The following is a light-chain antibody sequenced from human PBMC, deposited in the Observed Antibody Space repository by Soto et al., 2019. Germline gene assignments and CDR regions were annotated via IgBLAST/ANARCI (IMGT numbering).Light chain of an antibody. CDR1: QTISNY. CDR3: KQSYTIPWM. V-gene: IGKV1-39*01. J-gene: IGKJ1*01. Sequence: DIHITRSPTCVCAAGGDIVTINCRAGQTISNYVNWYQQKPGKAPKVLIYAASTLQSGVPSRFSGSGSGADFTLTISSLQPEDCATYYCKQSYTIPWMFGEGTKVDIK. CDR2: AAS.